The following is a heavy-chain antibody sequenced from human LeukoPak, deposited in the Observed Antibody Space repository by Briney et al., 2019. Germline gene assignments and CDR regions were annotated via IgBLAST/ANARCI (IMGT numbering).Heavy chain of an antibody. D-gene: IGHD5-18*01. Sequence: SETLSLTCTVSGGSISSGDYYWSWIRQPPGKGLEWIGFIYYSGSTYYNPSLKSRLTISVATSKNQFSLKLSSVTAADTAVYYCARALLVDTAMVTYFDYWGQGTLVTVSS. CDR3: ARALLVDTAMVTYFDY. CDR1: GGSISSGDYY. CDR2: IYYSGST. J-gene: IGHJ4*02. V-gene: IGHV4-30-4*01.